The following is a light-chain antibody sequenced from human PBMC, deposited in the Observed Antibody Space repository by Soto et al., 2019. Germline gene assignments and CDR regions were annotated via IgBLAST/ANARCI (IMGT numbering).Light chain of an antibody. CDR3: QQYYSTPQT. J-gene: IGKJ1*01. Sequence: DIVMTQSPDSLAVSLGERATINCKSSQSVLYSSNNKNYLAWYQQKPGQPPKLLIYWASTRESGVPDRFSGSGSGTDFTLTISSLQAEDFAVYYCQQYYSTPQTFGQGTKVEIK. V-gene: IGKV4-1*01. CDR1: QSVLYSSNNKNY. CDR2: WAS.